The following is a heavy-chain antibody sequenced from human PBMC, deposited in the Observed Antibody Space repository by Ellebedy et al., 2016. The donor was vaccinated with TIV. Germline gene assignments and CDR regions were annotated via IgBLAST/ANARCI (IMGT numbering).Heavy chain of an antibody. V-gene: IGHV5-51*01. CDR1: GSNFTNYW. CDR2: IYPGDSDT. CDR3: ARLTITFGGVMPGYFDC. D-gene: IGHD3-16*01. Sequence: GESLKISCKGSGSNFTNYWISWVRQMPGKGLEWMGIIYPGDSDTRYSPSFQGQVTISTDKSISTAYLQWSSLKASDTAMYYCARLTITFGGVMPGYFDCWGQGTLVTVSS. J-gene: IGHJ4*02.